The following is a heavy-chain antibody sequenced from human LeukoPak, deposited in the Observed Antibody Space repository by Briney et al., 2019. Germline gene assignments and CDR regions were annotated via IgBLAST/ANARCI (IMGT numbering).Heavy chain of an antibody. CDR2: IDWDDDK. D-gene: IGHD6-13*01. CDR1: GFSLSTSGMC. CDR3: ARILAAGTNNWFDP. Sequence: ESGPALVKPTQTLTLTCTFSGFSLSTSGMCVSWIRQPPGKALEWLARIDWDDDKYYSTSLKTRLTISKDTSKNQVVLTMTNMDPVDTATYYCARILAAGTNNWFDPWGQGTLVTVSS. V-gene: IGHV2-70*11. J-gene: IGHJ5*02.